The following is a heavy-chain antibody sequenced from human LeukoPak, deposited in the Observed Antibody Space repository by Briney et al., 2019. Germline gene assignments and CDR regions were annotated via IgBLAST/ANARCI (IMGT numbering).Heavy chain of an antibody. CDR3: ARQTGSGLFILP. J-gene: IGHJ4*02. Sequence: KPSETLSLTCTVSGASISSGSYYWGWIRQPPGKGLEWIGSIYYTGNTYYNASLKSRVTISIDTSKSQISLRLTSVTATDTAIYYCARQTGSGLFILPGGQGTLVTVSS. CDR2: IYYTGNT. CDR1: GASISSGSYY. V-gene: IGHV4-39*01. D-gene: IGHD3/OR15-3a*01.